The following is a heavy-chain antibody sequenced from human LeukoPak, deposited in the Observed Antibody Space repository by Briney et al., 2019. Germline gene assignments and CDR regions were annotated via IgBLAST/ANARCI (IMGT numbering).Heavy chain of an antibody. Sequence: GGSLRLSCAASGFTFSSYSMNWVRQAPGKGLEWVSYISSSSSTIFYADSVKGRFTISRDNAKNSLYLQMNSLRAEDTAVYYCAELGITMIGGVWGKGTTVTISS. CDR3: AELGITMIGGV. CDR1: GFTFSSYS. V-gene: IGHV3-48*04. CDR2: ISSSSSTI. D-gene: IGHD3-10*02. J-gene: IGHJ6*04.